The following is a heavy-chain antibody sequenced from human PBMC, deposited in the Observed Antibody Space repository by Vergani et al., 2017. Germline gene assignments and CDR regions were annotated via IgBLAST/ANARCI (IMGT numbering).Heavy chain of an antibody. Sequence: EVQLLESGGGLVQPGGSLRLSCEASGFSFPGYAMSWVRQAPGKGLEWVSSVSGSSATPYYADSVKGRFTISRDNSKNTLYLQMNSLRAEDTAVYYCAKGAEHYSRSWSWHFDYWGQGTLVTVSS. CDR3: AKGAEHYSRSWSWHFDY. CDR2: VSGSSATP. CDR1: GFSFPGYA. D-gene: IGHD6-13*01. J-gene: IGHJ4*02. V-gene: IGHV3-23*01.